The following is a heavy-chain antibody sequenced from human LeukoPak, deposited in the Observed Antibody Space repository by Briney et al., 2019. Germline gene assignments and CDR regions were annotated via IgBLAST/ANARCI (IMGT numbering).Heavy chain of an antibody. V-gene: IGHV3-21*01. J-gene: IGHJ4*02. Sequence: GRSLRLSCAASGFTFSSYSMNWVRQAPGKGLEWVSYVSSANNYIYYTDSVKGRFTISRDNAKNSLYLQMNSLRAEDTAIYYCARDIGGSFYGRPFDYWGQGTLVTVSS. D-gene: IGHD1-26*01. CDR3: ARDIGGSFYGRPFDY. CDR2: VSSANNYI. CDR1: GFTFSSYS.